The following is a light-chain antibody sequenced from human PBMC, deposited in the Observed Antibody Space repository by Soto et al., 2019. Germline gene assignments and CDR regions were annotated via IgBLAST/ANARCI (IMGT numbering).Light chain of an antibody. CDR2: GAS. CDR3: QQYNDWPPFT. J-gene: IGKJ3*01. CDR1: QTVSSN. Sequence: EIVMTQSPATLSVSPGERATLSCRASQTVSSNLAWYQQKPGQAPRLLIYGASTRAPGIPARFSGSGSGTEFNLTISSLQSEDFAVYYCQQYNDWPPFTIGPGTRVEIK. V-gene: IGKV3-15*01.